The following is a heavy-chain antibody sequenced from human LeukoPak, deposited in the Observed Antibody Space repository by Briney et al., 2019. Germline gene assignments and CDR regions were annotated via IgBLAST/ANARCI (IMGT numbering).Heavy chain of an antibody. CDR1: GGTFSGYA. Sequence: SVKVSCKASGGTFSGYAISWVRQAPGQGLEWMGGIIPIFGTANYAQKFQGRVTITADESTSTAYMELSSLRSEDTAVYYCARGLYSSSWFDPWGQGTLVTVSS. CDR3: ARGLYSSSWFDP. V-gene: IGHV1-69*01. D-gene: IGHD6-13*01. J-gene: IGHJ5*02. CDR2: IIPIFGTA.